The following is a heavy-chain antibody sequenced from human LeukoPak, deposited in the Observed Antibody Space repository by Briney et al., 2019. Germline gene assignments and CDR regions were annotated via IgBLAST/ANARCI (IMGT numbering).Heavy chain of an antibody. Sequence: GGSLRLSCATSGFTFDDYAMHWVRQAPGKGLEWVSGINWRSDFISYAGSVKGRFTIYRDNAKKSVYLEMDSLRVEDTALYYCAKNLARPTSSRIYVFDIWGQGTVVTVSS. V-gene: IGHV3-9*01. CDR2: INWRSDFI. J-gene: IGHJ3*02. CDR1: GFTFDDYA. CDR3: AKNLARPTSSRIYVFDI. D-gene: IGHD3-3*02.